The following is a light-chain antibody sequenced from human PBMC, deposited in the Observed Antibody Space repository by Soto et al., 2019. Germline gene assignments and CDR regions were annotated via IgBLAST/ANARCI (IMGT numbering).Light chain of an antibody. V-gene: IGKV3-15*01. Sequence: DIVMTQSPATLSVSPGERATLSCRASQSVSSNLAWYQQKPGQAPRLLIYGASTRATAIPARFSGSGSGTDFTLTISSLQSEDFAVYYCQHYNNWPPWTFGQGTKVEIK. CDR1: QSVSSN. CDR3: QHYNNWPPWT. CDR2: GAS. J-gene: IGKJ1*01.